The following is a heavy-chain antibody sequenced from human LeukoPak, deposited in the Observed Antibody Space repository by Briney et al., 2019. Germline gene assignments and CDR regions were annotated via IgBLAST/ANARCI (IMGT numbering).Heavy chain of an antibody. Sequence: PGGSLRLSCAASGFTVSSIYMSWVRQTPGQGLEWVSVIYSGGSTYYADSVQGRFTISRDNSKNTVYLQVNSLRAEDTAVYYCARGTQLLWFDYWGQGILVTVSS. V-gene: IGHV3-53*01. CDR1: GFTVSSIY. CDR2: IYSGGST. CDR3: ARGTQLLWFDY. D-gene: IGHD3-10*01. J-gene: IGHJ4*02.